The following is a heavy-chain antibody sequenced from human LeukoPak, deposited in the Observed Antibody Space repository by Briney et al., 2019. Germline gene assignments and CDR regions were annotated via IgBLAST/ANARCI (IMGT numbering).Heavy chain of an antibody. CDR1: GYTFTGYY. J-gene: IGHJ4*02. CDR2: INPNSGGT. Sequence: GASVKVSCKASGYTFTGYYMHWVRQAPGQGLEWMGWINPNSGGTNYAQKFQGRVTMTRDTSISTAYMGLSRLRSDDTAVYYCARGPNHYGSGRDYFDDWGQGTPVTVSS. D-gene: IGHD3-10*01. V-gene: IGHV1-2*02. CDR3: ARGPNHYGSGRDYFDD.